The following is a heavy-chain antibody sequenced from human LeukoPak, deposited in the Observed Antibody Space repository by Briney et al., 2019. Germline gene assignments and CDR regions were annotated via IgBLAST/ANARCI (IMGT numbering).Heavy chain of an antibody. J-gene: IGHJ4*02. CDR2: IYYRGST. CDR3: ARQSYGDYFDY. V-gene: IGHV4-59*08. D-gene: IGHD4-17*01. Sequence: KPSETRSLTCTVSGGSISSYYWSWIRQPPGKGLEWIGYIYYRGSTSYNPSLKSRVTILVDTSKNQFSLKLSSVTAADTAVYYCARQSYGDYFDYWGQGTLVTVSS. CDR1: GGSISSYY.